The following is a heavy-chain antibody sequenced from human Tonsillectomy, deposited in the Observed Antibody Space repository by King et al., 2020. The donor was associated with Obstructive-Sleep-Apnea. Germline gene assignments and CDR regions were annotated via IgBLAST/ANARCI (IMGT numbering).Heavy chain of an antibody. CDR3: ARGDTMVRGVIITY. J-gene: IGHJ4*02. CDR2: IYFSGST. CDR1: GGSISSGGYY. D-gene: IGHD3-10*01. Sequence: VQLQESGPGLVKPSQTLSLTCTFSGGSISSGGYYWSWIRQHPGKGLEWIGYIYFSGSTYYNPSPQSRVTISVDTSKNQFSLKLSSVTAADTAVYYCARGDTMVRGVIITYWGQGTLVTVSS. V-gene: IGHV4-31*03.